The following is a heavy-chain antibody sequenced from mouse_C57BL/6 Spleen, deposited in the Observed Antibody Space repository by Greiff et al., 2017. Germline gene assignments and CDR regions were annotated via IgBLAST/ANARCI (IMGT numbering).Heavy chain of an antibody. Sequence: QVHVKQSGAELAKPGASVKLSCKASGYTFTRYWMHWVKQRPGQGLEWIGYINHSSGYTKYNQKFKDKATVTADKSSSTAYMQLSSLTYEDSAVYYCAILLRSYYFDYWGQGTTLTVSS. J-gene: IGHJ2*01. CDR2: INHSSGYT. CDR3: AILLRSYYFDY. CDR1: GYTFTRYW. V-gene: IGHV1-7*01. D-gene: IGHD1-1*01.